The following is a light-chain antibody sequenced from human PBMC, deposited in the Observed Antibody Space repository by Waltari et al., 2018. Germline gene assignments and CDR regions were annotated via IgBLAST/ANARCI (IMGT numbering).Light chain of an antibody. CDR3: QQYNDWPRT. Sequence: EIVMTQSPGTLSMSPGERATLSCRASQSINTNLACYQQKPGQSPRLVIYAASTRATGLPARFSGSGSGTEFTLTISSLQSEDVAVYYCQQYNDWPRTFGQGTKVEIK. CDR2: AAS. V-gene: IGKV3-15*01. J-gene: IGKJ1*01. CDR1: QSINTN.